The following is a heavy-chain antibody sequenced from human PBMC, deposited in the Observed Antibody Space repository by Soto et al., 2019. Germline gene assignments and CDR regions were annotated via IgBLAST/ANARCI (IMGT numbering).Heavy chain of an antibody. CDR1: GYSFTSYW. D-gene: IGHD1-1*01. J-gene: IGHJ6*02. Sequence: PGESLKISCKGSGYSFTSYWISWVRQMPGKGLEWMGRIDPSDSYTNYSPSFQGHVTISADKSISTAYLQWSSLKASDTAMYYCARCENCRVYYYYYGMDVWGQGTTVTVSS. CDR2: IDPSDSYT. V-gene: IGHV5-10-1*01. CDR3: ARCENCRVYYYYYGMDV.